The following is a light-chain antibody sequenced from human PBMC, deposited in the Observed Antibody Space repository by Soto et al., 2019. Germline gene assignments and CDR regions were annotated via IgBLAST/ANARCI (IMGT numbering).Light chain of an antibody. CDR3: QHYNRYPVA. CDR2: QAS. Sequence: DIQMTQSPATLSGSVGDRVTITCRASQSISSWLAWYQQKPGQVPKLLIYQASTITSGVPSRFSGSESGTEFTLTISSLQSEDFAVYYCQHYNRYPVAFGQGTQLEIK. J-gene: IGKJ5*01. CDR1: QSISSW. V-gene: IGKV1-5*03.